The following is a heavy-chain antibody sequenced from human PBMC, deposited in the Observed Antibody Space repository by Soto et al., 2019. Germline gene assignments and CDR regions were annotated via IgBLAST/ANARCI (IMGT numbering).Heavy chain of an antibody. Sequence: QVQLVQSGAEVKKPGSSVKVSCKASGGTFSSYAIIWVRQAPGQGLEWMGGIIPICGTANYAQKFQGRVTSTADECTSTAYRELSSLRSEDTAVYYSASSGAAGTPPGGFDPWGQGTLVTVSS. D-gene: IGHD6-13*01. V-gene: IGHV1-69*01. CDR1: GGTFSSYA. CDR3: ASSGAAGTPPGGFDP. CDR2: IIPICGTA. J-gene: IGHJ5*02.